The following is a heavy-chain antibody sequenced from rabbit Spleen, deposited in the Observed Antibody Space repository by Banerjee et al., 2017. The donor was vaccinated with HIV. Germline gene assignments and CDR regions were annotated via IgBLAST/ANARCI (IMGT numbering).Heavy chain of an antibody. CDR1: GIDFSSYYY. J-gene: IGHJ6*01. Sequence: QQQLEESGGGLVKPGGTLTLTCKASGIDFSSYYYMYWVRQAPGKGLEWIGSIYVDSSETWYASWAKGRFTISKTSSTTVTLQMNSLTTADTATYFCARSSVGDINRFGLWGPGTLVTVS. V-gene: IGHV1S45*01. CDR2: IYVDSSET. CDR3: ARSSVGDINRFGL. D-gene: IGHD1-1*01.